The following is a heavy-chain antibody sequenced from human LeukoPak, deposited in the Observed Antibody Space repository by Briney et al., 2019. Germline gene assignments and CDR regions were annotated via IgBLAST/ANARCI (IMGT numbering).Heavy chain of an antibody. D-gene: IGHD5-24*01. CDR1: GFTFSSYS. CDR2: ISSSSSYI. J-gene: IGHJ4*02. V-gene: IGHV3-21*01. CDR3: ARGAADGLDY. Sequence: GGSQRLSCAASGFTFSSYSMNWVRQAPGKGLEWVSSISSSSSYIYYADSVKGRFTISRDNAKNSLYLQMNSLRAEDTAVYYCARGAADGLDYWGQGTLVTVSS.